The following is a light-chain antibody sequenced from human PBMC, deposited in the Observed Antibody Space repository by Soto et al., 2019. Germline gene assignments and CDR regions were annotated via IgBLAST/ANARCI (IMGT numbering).Light chain of an antibody. V-gene: IGLV1-51*01. J-gene: IGLJ1*01. CDR3: AAWDDSLNGSYV. CDR1: SSNIGNNY. CDR2: DNN. Sequence: QSVLTQPPSVSAAPGQKVTISCSGSSSNIGNNYVSWYQQLPGTAPKLLIYDNNKRPSGIPDRFSGSKSGTSATLGITGLQTGDEADYYCAAWDDSLNGSYVFGTGTKV.